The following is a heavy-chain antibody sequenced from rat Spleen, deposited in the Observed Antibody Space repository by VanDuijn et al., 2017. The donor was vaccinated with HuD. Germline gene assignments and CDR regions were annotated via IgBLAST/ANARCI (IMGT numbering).Heavy chain of an antibody. CDR1: GFTFSDYY. Sequence: EVQLVESDGGLVQPGRSLKLSCAASGFTFSDYYMAWVRQAPTKGLEWVATISYDGSSTYYRDSVKSRFTISRDNAKSTLYLQMYSLRAEDTAHYYCARYNAYNNYAFDYWGQGVMVTVSS. CDR3: ARYNAYNNYAFDY. J-gene: IGHJ2*01. D-gene: IGHD1-10*01. V-gene: IGHV5-29*01. CDR2: ISYDGSST.